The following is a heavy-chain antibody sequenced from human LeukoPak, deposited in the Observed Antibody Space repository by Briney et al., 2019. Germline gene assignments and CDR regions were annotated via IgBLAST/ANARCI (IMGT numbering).Heavy chain of an antibody. CDR3: AGEKRIQLWLRSY. D-gene: IGHD5-18*01. CDR2: IYYSGST. Sequence: PSETLSLTCTVSGGSISSSSYYWGWIRQPPGKGLEWIGTIYYSGSTYYNPSLKSRVTISVDTSKNQFSLKLSSVTAADTAVYYCAGEKRIQLWLRSYWGQGTLVTVSS. J-gene: IGHJ4*02. CDR1: GGSISSSSYY. V-gene: IGHV4-39*07.